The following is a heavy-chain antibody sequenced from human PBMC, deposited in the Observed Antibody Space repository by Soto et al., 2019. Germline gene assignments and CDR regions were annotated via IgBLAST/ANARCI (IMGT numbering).Heavy chain of an antibody. CDR2: VWFDGSNE. CDR3: AKMVGVSVAAAGFDL. CDR1: GFIFSSYG. J-gene: IGHJ4*02. Sequence: QVQLVESGGGVVQPGRSLRLSCVASGFIFSSYGMHWVRQAPGKGLEWVAVVWFDGSNEFYADSVKGRFTISRDNSKKTLFLPMNSLRAEDTAVYYCAKMVGVSVAAAGFDLWGQGTLVTVSS. D-gene: IGHD6-13*01. V-gene: IGHV3-33*06.